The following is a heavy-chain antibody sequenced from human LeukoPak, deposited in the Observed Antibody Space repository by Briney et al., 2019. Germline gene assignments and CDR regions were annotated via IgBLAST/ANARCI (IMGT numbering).Heavy chain of an antibody. D-gene: IGHD6-19*01. V-gene: IGHV3-30*04. CDR3: ARGSGWYRYGIDY. J-gene: IGHJ4*02. CDR2: ISYDGSNK. CDR1: GFTFSSYA. Sequence: PGGSLRLSCAASGFTFSSYAVHWVRQAPGKGLEWVAVISYDGSNKYYADSVKGRFTISRDNSKNTLYLQMNSLRAEDTAVYYCARGSGWYRYGIDYWGQGTLVTVSP.